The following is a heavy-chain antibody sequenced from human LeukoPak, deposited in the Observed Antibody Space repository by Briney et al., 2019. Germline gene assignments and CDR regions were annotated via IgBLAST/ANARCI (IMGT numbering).Heavy chain of an antibody. V-gene: IGHV3-21*04. J-gene: IGHJ4*02. Sequence: PGGSLRLSCTASGFTFSSYSMNWVRQAPGKGLEWVSSISSSSSYIYYADSVKGRFTISRDNAKNSLYLQMNSLRSDDTAVYYCARADVRYYFDYWGQGTLVTVSS. CDR3: ARADVRYYFDY. CDR2: ISSSSSYI. CDR1: GFTFSSYS.